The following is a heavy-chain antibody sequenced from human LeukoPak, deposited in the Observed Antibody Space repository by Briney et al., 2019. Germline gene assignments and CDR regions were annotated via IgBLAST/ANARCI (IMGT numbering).Heavy chain of an antibody. CDR1: GFTFSNHG. J-gene: IGHJ4*02. CDR2: ISYDGSNK. V-gene: IGHV3-30*03. D-gene: IGHD7-27*01. Sequence: GGSLRLSCAASGFTFSNHGMHWVRQAPGKGLEWVAVISYDGSNKYYADSVKGRFTISRDNSKNTLYLQMNSLRAEDTAVYYCARLTGDDSPWWYWGQGTLVTVSS. CDR3: ARLTGDDSPWWY.